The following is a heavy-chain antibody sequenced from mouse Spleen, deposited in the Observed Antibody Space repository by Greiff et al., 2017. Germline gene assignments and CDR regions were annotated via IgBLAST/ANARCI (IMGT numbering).Heavy chain of an antibody. Sequence: EVKLVESGGGLVQPGGSLKLSCAASGFTFSSYTMSWVRQTPEKRLEWVAYISNGGGSTYYPDTVKGRFTISRDNAKNTLYLQMSSLKSEDTAMYYCARLGLGRYFDVWGAGTTVTVSS. V-gene: IGHV5-12-2*01. CDR3: ARLGLGRYFDV. D-gene: IGHD4-1*01. J-gene: IGHJ1*01. CDR1: GFTFSSYT. CDR2: ISNGGGST.